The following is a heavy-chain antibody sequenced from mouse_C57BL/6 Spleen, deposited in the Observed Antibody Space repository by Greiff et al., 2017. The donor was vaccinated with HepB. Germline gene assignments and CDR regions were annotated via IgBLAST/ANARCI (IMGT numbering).Heavy chain of an antibody. CDR2: TDPANGNT. J-gene: IGHJ4*01. CDR1: GFKIKNTY. D-gene: IGHD1-1*01. CDR3: AREGTVVATRAMDV. Sequence: EVKLQESVAELVRPGASVKLSCTASGFKIKNTYMHWVKQRPEEGLEWIGRTDPANGNTKYAPKFQGKATITADTSSNTAYLQLSSLTSEDTAIYYCAREGTVVATRAMDVWGQGTSVTVSS. V-gene: IGHV14-3*01.